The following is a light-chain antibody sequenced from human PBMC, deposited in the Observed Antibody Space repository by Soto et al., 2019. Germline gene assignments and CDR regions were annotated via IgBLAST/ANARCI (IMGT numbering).Light chain of an antibody. CDR1: QIILTN. Sequence: EIVMTQSPATLSVSPGERATLSCRASQIILTNLAWYQQKPGHAPRLLIYGASTRATGIPDRFSGSGSGTDFSLTISRLEAEDFAVYYCQHYGYSTWTFGQGTKVDIK. V-gene: IGKV3D-15*01. J-gene: IGKJ1*01. CDR2: GAS. CDR3: QHYGYSTWT.